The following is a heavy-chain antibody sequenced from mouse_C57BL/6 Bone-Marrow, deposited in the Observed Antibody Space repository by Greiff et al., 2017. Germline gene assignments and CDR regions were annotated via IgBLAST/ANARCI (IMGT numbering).Heavy chain of an antibody. CDR2: IDPNSGGT. D-gene: IGHD1-1*01. Sequence: VQRVESGAELVKPGASVKLSCKASGYTFTSYWMHWVKQRPGRGLEWIGRIDPNSGGTKYNEKFKSKATLTVDKPSSTAYMQLSSLTSEDSAVYYCARCWYYGSSYEWDYWGQGTTLTVSS. CDR1: GYTFTSYW. V-gene: IGHV1-72*01. CDR3: ARCWYYGSSYEWDY. J-gene: IGHJ2*01.